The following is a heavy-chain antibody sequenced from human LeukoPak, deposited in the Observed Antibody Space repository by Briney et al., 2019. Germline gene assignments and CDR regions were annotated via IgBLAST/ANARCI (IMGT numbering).Heavy chain of an antibody. V-gene: IGHV3-30*18. CDR2: ISYDGSNK. Sequence: PGGSLRLSCAASGFTFSSYGMHWVRQAPGKGLEWVAVISYDGSNKYYADSVKGRFTISRDNSKNTLYLQMNSLRAEDTAAYYCAKDLYNFWSGYYYYYGMDVWGQGTTVTVSS. D-gene: IGHD3-3*01. CDR3: AKDLYNFWSGYYYYYGMDV. J-gene: IGHJ6*02. CDR1: GFTFSSYG.